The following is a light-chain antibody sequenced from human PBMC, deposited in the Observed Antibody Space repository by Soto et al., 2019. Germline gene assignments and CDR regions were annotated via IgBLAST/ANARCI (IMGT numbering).Light chain of an antibody. J-gene: IGKJ1*01. CDR3: QMYNGGPRT. CDR2: AAS. V-gene: IGKV1-27*01. Sequence: DIQMTQSPSSPSASVGDRVTITGRESQAISNYIAWYQQKPGKVPNLLIYAASTLQSGGPSRFSGSGFGTDFTLTISSLQPEDVATYYCQMYNGGPRTFGQGTKVEIK. CDR1: QAISNY.